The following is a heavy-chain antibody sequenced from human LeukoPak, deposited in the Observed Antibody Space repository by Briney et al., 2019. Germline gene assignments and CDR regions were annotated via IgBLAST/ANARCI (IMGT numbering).Heavy chain of an antibody. Sequence: GGSLRLSCAASGLTFSGYWMHWVRQAPGKGLVWVSRINSDGYSITYADSVKGRFTISRDNAKNTLYLQMNSLIAEDTAVYFCTRAGYSSGFDSWGQGTLVTVSS. CDR1: GLTFSGYW. CDR2: INSDGYSI. CDR3: TRAGYSSGFDS. D-gene: IGHD6-19*01. V-gene: IGHV3-74*03. J-gene: IGHJ5*01.